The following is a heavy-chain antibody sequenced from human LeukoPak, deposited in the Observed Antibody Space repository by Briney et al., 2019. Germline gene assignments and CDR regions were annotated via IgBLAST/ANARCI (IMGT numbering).Heavy chain of an antibody. Sequence: SGGSLRLSCAASGFTFSSYSMNWVRQAPGKGLEWVSCISTSSSYIYYADSVKGRFTISRDNAKNSLYLQMNSLRAEDTAVYYCARVGEKAFHLWPEIDYWGQGTLVTVS. CDR3: ARVGEKAFHLWPEIDY. D-gene: IGHD5-24*01. CDR1: GFTFSSYS. V-gene: IGHV3-21*01. CDR2: ISTSSSYI. J-gene: IGHJ4*02.